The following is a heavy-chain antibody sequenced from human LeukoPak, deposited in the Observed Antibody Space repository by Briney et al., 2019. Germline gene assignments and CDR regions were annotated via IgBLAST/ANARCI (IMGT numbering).Heavy chain of an antibody. V-gene: IGHV3-23*01. CDR2: ISGSGGST. J-gene: IGHJ4*02. CDR3: AKLGSGSGYPYYFDY. CDR1: GFTFSSYA. D-gene: IGHD3-22*01. Sequence: GGSLRLSCAASGFTFSSYAMSWVRQAPGKGLEWVSAISGSGGSTYYADSVKGRFTISRDNSKNTLYLQMNSLRAEDTAVYYCAKLGSGSGYPYYFDYWGQGTLVTVSS.